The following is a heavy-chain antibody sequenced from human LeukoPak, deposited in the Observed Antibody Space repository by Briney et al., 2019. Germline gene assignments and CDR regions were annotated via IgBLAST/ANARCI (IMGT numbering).Heavy chain of an antibody. CDR3: ARGQRAHVEWSSYMDV. V-gene: IGHV3-74*01. D-gene: IGHD3-3*01. Sequence: AGGSLRLSCAASGFTFSSYWMHWVRQAPGKGLVWVSRINSDGSSTSYADSVKGRFTISRDNAKNTLYLQMNNLRAEDTAVYYCARGQRAHVEWSSYMDVWGKGTTVTVSS. CDR2: INSDGSST. CDR1: GFTFSSYW. J-gene: IGHJ6*03.